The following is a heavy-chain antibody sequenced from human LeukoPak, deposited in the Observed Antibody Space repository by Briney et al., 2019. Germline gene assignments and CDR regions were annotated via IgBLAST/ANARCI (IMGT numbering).Heavy chain of an antibody. CDR2: ISGSGATT. CDR3: ARGKLNYFDY. CDR1: GFTFSNYG. Sequence: GGSLRLSCATSGFTFSNYGMHWVRQAPGKGLEWVSAISGSGATTYYADSVRGRFTISRDNSKNTLYLQMNSLRAEDTAVYYCARGKLNYFDYWGQGTLVTVAS. J-gene: IGHJ4*02. D-gene: IGHD1-7*01. V-gene: IGHV3-23*01.